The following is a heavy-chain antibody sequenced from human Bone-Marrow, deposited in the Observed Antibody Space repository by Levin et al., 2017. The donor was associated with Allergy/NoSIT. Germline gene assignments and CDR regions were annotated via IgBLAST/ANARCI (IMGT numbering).Heavy chain of an antibody. CDR2: IYPGDSDV. V-gene: IGHV5-51*01. Sequence: GESLKISCRSSGYTFTNYWIGWVRQRPGKGLELMGIIYPGDSDVRYSRSYQGQVIISADKSIDTAYLHWSSLKASDSAMYYCVACLRHTGLPVDFDFWGQGTLVTVSS. CDR1: GYTFTNYW. J-gene: IGHJ3*01. D-gene: IGHD1-14*01. CDR3: VACLRHTGLPVDFDF.